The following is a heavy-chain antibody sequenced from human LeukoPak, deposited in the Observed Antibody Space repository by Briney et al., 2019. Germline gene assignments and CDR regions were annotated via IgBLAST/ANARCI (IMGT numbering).Heavy chain of an antibody. D-gene: IGHD2-15*01. CDR1: GFPLSSYW. CDR3: ARGVALCAGSCPVDY. Sequence: PGGSLRLSCAASGFPLSSYWMSWVRQAPGKGLEWVANIKQDGSEKYYVDSVKGRFTISRDNAKNSLYLQMNSLRAEDTAVYYCARGVALCAGSCPVDYWGQGTLVTVSS. J-gene: IGHJ4*02. CDR2: IKQDGSEK. V-gene: IGHV3-7*05.